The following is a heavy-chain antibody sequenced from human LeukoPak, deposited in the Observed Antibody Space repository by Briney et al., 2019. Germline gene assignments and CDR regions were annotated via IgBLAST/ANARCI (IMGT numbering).Heavy chain of an antibody. J-gene: IGHJ4*02. Sequence: GGSLRLSCAASGFTFSSFAMSWVRQAPGKGLEWVSAISGSGSSTYNADSVRGRFTISRDNSKNTLYLQMNSLRAEDTAVYYCAKVDSSGYNYWGQGTLVTVSS. CDR2: ISGSGSST. V-gene: IGHV3-23*01. CDR3: AKVDSSGYNY. D-gene: IGHD3-22*01. CDR1: GFTFSSFA.